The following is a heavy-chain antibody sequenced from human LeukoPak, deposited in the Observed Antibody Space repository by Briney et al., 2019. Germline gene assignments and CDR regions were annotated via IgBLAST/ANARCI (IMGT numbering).Heavy chain of an antibody. CDR1: GYTLTELS. CDR2: FDPEDGET. CDR3: ATGVRYYDILTGYYALYGMDV. V-gene: IGHV1-24*01. J-gene: IGHJ6*02. Sequence: ASVKVSCKVSGYTLTELSMHWVRQAPGKGLEWMGGFDPEDGETIYAQKFQGRVTMTEDTSTDTAYMELSSLRSEDTAVYYCATGVRYYDILTGYYALYGMDVWGQGTTVTVSS. D-gene: IGHD3-9*01.